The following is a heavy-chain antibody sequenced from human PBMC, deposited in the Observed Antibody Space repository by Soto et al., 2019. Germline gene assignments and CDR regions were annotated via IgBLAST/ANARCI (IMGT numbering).Heavy chain of an antibody. D-gene: IGHD3-9*01. CDR3: ARLRPYYDILTGYYNYFDY. Sequence: GGSLRLSCAASGFTFSSYWMSWVRQAPGKGLEWVANIKQDGSEKYYVDSVKGRFTISRENAKNSLYLQMNSLRAEDRAVYYGARLRPYYDILTGYYNYFDYWGQGTLVTVSS. J-gene: IGHJ4*02. V-gene: IGHV3-7*01. CDR2: IKQDGSEK. CDR1: GFTFSSYW.